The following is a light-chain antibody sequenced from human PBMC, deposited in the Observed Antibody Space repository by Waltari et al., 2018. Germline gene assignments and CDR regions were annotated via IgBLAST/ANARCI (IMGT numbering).Light chain of an antibody. J-gene: IGLJ1*01. Sequence: QSALTQPASVSGSPGQSITISCTGPSSAVGSYNYVPWYQQPPGKAPKLMIYEANNRPSGVSHRFSGSKSGNTASLTISGLQAEDEADYYCNSYTSSTTQVFGTGTKVTVL. CDR3: NSYTSSTTQV. CDR1: SSAVGSYNY. V-gene: IGLV2-14*01. CDR2: EAN.